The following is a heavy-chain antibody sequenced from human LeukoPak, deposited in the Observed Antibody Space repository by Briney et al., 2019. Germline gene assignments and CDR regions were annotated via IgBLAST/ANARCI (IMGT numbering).Heavy chain of an antibody. CDR3: ERNGYSYCPSFDF. Sequence: SETLSLTCTVSGGPISTYYWSWIRQPPGKGLEWIGYIYYSGSTNYNPSLKSRVTISTDTFKNQFSLKLSSVTAADTAVYCCERNGYSYCPSFDFWGRGTVVTVSA. CDR2: IYYSGST. J-gene: IGHJ4*02. V-gene: IGHV4-59*08. CDR1: GGPISTYY. D-gene: IGHD5-18*01.